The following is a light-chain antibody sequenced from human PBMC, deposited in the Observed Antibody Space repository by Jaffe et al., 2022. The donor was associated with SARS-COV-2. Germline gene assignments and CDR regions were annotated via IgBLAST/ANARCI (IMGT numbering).Light chain of an antibody. V-gene: IGKV3-20*01. CDR2: AAS. CDR3: QQYSASPPLT. Sequence: EIVLTQSPDTLSLSPGDRATLSCRASQSISSSYLAWYQHKPGQSPRLLIYAASRRATGIPDRFSGSGSGTDFSLTISRLEPDDFAVYYCQQYSASPPLTFGGGTKVEIE. CDR1: QSISSSY. J-gene: IGKJ4*01.